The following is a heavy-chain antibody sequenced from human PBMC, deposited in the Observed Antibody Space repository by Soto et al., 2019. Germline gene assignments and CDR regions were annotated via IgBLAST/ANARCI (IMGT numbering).Heavy chain of an antibody. CDR3: ARDRDPIVLVPAAFTPYY. V-gene: IGHV3-30-3*01. Sequence: QVQVVESGGGVVQPGRPLRLSCATSGFTFSTYTMHWVRQAPGKGLEWVAVISYAGNNKYYAHSVKGRFTISRDTSRNTLYLQMNSLRAEDTAVYYCARDRDPIVLVPAAFTPYYWGQGTLVTVSS. CDR1: GFTFSTYT. D-gene: IGHD2-2*01. CDR2: ISYAGNNK. J-gene: IGHJ4*02.